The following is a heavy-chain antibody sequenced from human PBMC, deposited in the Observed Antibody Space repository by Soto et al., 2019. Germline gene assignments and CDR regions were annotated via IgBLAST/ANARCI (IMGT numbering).Heavy chain of an antibody. CDR2: IIPIFGTA. D-gene: IGHD5-18*01. CDR3: ARGQRYSYGSYIFDY. V-gene: IGHV1-69*13. Sequence: SVKVSCKASGGTFSSYAISWVRQAPGQGLEWMGGIIPIFGTANYAQKFQGRVTITADESTSTAYMELSSLRSEDTAVYYCARGQRYSYGSYIFDYWGQRTLVTVSS. J-gene: IGHJ4*02. CDR1: GGTFSSYA.